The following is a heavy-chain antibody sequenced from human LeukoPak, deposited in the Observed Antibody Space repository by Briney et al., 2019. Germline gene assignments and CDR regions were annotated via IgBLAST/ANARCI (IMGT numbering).Heavy chain of an antibody. D-gene: IGHD3-3*01. Sequence: ASVQVSCKASGGTFSSYAISWVRQAPGQGLEWMGRIIPILGIANYAQKFQGRVTITADKSTSTAYMELSSLRSEDTAVYYCARGGGFWSGYYNDYWGQGTLVTVSS. CDR2: IIPILGIA. CDR1: GGTFSSYA. V-gene: IGHV1-69*04. J-gene: IGHJ4*02. CDR3: ARGGGFWSGYYNDY.